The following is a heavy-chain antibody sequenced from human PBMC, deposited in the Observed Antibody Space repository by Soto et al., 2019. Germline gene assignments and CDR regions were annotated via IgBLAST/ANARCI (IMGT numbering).Heavy chain of an antibody. J-gene: IGHJ5*02. V-gene: IGHV4-34*02. CDR2: INHRGTT. CDR3: SRDDFCSSDNCLIVNGFDP. CDR1: RGSFSGYF. Sequence: QVQLQQWGAGLLKPSETLSLNCAVYRGSFSGYFWTWIRQTPGKELEWIGNINHRGTTNYNPSLESRVTISVDRSNNQFSLSLSSVTAADTAVYYCSRDDFCSSDNCLIVNGFDPSGQGTPVTVTS. D-gene: IGHD2-2*01.